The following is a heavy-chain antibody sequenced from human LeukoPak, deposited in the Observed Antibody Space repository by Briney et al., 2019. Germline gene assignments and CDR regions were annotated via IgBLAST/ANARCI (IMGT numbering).Heavy chain of an antibody. CDR3: AIMHGYYDGSGYWVQ. V-gene: IGHV3-23*01. CDR2: ITPNADRT. Sequence: GGSLRLSCVASGFTFGSYGMSWVRQAPGKGLEWVSFITPNADRTSYADSVEGRFTISRDNPRNTLYMQMNSLRDEDTALYYCAIMHGYYDGSGYWVQWGQGTLVTVSS. J-gene: IGHJ1*01. CDR1: GFTFGSYG. D-gene: IGHD3-22*01.